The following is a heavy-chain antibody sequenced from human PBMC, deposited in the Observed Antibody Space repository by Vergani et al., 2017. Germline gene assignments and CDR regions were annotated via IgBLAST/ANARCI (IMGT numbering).Heavy chain of an antibody. V-gene: IGHV3-9*01. CDR2: ITWNGGSM. D-gene: IGHD3-16*01. CDR1: GFTFDDFA. CDR3: AKDKFRGPDAFDI. J-gene: IGHJ3*02. Sequence: EVQLVESGGGLVQPGGSLRLSCAASGFTFDDFAMHWVRQAPGKGLEWVSGITWNGGSMGYVDSVKGRFTISRDNAKNSLYLQMNSLKTEDTAFYYCAKDKFRGPDAFDIWGQGTMVTVSS.